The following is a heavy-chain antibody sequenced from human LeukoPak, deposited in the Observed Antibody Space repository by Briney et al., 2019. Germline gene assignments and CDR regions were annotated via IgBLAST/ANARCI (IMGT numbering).Heavy chain of an antibody. CDR2: INWNGGST. D-gene: IGHD3-22*01. J-gene: IGHJ3*02. Sequence: PGGSLRLSCAASGFTFDDYGMSWVRQAPGKGLEWVSGINWNGGSTGYADSVKGRFTISRDNAKNSLYLQMNSLRAEDTAVYYCARARYYYDSHDAFDIWGQGTMVTVSS. V-gene: IGHV3-20*04. CDR3: ARARYYYDSHDAFDI. CDR1: GFTFDDYG.